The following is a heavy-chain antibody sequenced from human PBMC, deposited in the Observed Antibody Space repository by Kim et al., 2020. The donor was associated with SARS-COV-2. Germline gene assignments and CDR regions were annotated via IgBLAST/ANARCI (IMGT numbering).Heavy chain of an antibody. D-gene: IGHD3-9*01. V-gene: IGHV1-46*01. CDR2: INPSGGST. CDR3: ASDLSGLRYFDCLLPHFDY. CDR1: GYTFTSYY. J-gene: IGHJ4*02. Sequence: ASVKVSCKASGYTFTSYYMHWVRQAPGQGLEWMGIINPSGGSTSYAQKFQGRVTMTRDTSTSTVYMELSSLRSEDTAVYYCASDLSGLRYFDCLLPHFDYGGQGALVTVSS.